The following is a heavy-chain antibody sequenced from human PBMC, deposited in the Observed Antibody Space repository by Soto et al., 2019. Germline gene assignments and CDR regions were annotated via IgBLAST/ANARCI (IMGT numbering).Heavy chain of an antibody. CDR2: ISYDGSNK. CDR1: GFTFSSYA. J-gene: IGHJ1*01. D-gene: IGHD4-17*01. V-gene: IGHV3-30-3*01. Sequence: GGSLRLSCAASGFTFSSYAMHWVRQAPGKGLEWVAVISYDGSNKYYADSVKGRFTISRDNSKNTLYLQMNSLRAEDTAVYYCARDPSGDYDFQHWGQGTLVTVSS. CDR3: ARDPSGDYDFQH.